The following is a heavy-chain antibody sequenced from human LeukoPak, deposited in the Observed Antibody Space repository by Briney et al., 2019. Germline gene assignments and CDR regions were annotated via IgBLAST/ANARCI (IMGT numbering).Heavy chain of an antibody. CDR3: TRRAGGNLYDLDN. Sequence: GGSLRLSCVASGFTLSNYVMSWVRQAPGKGLEWVSGVSGGGFDTYYTDSVKGRFTISRDNSKDMVYLQMNSLRAEDTAVYYCTRRAGGNLYDLDNWGQGTLVTVSS. D-gene: IGHD2-8*02. J-gene: IGHJ4*02. V-gene: IGHV3-23*01. CDR1: GFTLSNYV. CDR2: VSGGGFDT.